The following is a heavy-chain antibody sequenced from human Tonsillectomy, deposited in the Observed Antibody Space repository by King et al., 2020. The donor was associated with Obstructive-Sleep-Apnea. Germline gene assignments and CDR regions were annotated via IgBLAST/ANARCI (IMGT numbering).Heavy chain of an antibody. Sequence: QLVQSGAEVKKPGASVRVSCKASGYTFTNYAMHWVRKAPGQRLEWMGWINTDNGNTKYSKKFQGRVTITRDTSACTSYMELSSLRSEDTAVYYCARLDAAAGALDYWGQETLVTVSS. CDR1: GYTFTNYA. J-gene: IGHJ4*02. D-gene: IGHD6-13*01. CDR3: ARLDAAAGALDY. CDR2: INTDNGNT. V-gene: IGHV1-3*04.